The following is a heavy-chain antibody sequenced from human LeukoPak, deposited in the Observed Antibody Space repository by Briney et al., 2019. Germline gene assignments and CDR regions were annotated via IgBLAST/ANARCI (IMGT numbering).Heavy chain of an antibody. Sequence: PSGTLSLTCGVYGGPITSTNWWSWVRQPPGQGLEWIGEVSLSGLTNYNPSLSSRVIMALDTSKNHLSLHLTSVTAADTAVYYCSRENGAFSPFGYWGQGYLVTVLS. J-gene: IGHJ4*02. CDR2: VSLSGLT. D-gene: IGHD2-8*01. CDR1: GGPITSTNW. CDR3: SRENGAFSPFGY. V-gene: IGHV4-4*02.